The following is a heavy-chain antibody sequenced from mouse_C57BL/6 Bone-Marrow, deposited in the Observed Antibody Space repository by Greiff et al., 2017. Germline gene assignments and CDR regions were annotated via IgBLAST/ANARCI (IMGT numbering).Heavy chain of an antibody. CDR1: GYTFTSYW. CDR2: IHPNSGST. D-gene: IGHD2-4*01. V-gene: IGHV1-64*01. CDR3: ARWYYDYAWFAY. Sequence: QVQLKQPGAELVKPGASVKLSCKASGYTFTSYWMHWVKQRPGQGLEWIGMIHPNSGSTNYNEKFKSKATLTVDKSSSTAYMQLSSLTSEDSAVYYCARWYYDYAWFAYWGQGTLVTVSA. J-gene: IGHJ3*01.